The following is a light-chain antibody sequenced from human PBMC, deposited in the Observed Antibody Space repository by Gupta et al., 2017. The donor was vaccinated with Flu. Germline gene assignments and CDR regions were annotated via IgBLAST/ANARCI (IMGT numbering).Light chain of an antibody. J-gene: IGLJ3*02. V-gene: IGLV3-21*02. CDR2: GDS. CDR3: EVCDSGSDRWV. Sequence: SYVLTQPPSVSVAPGQTARITWGGNNIGSKSVHWYQQKPGQAPVVVVYGDSDRPSGIPERFSGSNSGNTATLTISRVEAGDEADYYCEVCDSGSDRWVFGGRTKLTVL. CDR1: NIGSKS.